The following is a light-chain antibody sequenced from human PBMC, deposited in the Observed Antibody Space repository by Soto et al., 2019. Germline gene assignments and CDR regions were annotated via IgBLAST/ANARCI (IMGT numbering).Light chain of an antibody. CDR3: QQYGSSPT. CDR2: GAS. V-gene: IGKV3-20*01. Sequence: EIVLTQSPGTLPLSPGERATLSCRASQSVSSSYLAWYQQKPGQAPRLLIYGASSRATGIPDRFSGSGSGTDVTLTISRLEPEEFAVYDCQQYGSSPTCGGGTKVEIK. CDR1: QSVSSSY. J-gene: IGKJ4*01.